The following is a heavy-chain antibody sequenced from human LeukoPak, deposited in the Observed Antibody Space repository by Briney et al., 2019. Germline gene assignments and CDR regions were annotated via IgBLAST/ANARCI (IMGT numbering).Heavy chain of an antibody. Sequence: SETLSPTCTVSGVSIRSYYWNWIRQPPGQALEWIGYAYHNGNTKYNPSLKGRVTASVDASKNQISLNLNSVIAADTAVYYCARWGTGVTTLYAFDMWGQGTMVSVSS. J-gene: IGHJ3*02. D-gene: IGHD4-17*01. CDR2: AYHNGNT. V-gene: IGHV4-59*01. CDR1: GVSIRSYY. CDR3: ARWGTGVTTLYAFDM.